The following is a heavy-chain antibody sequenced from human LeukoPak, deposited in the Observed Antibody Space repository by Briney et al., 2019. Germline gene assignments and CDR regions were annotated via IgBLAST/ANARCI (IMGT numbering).Heavy chain of an antibody. J-gene: IGHJ5*02. D-gene: IGHD1-26*01. V-gene: IGHV1-69*08. Sequence: GASVKVSCKASGGTLNTHIFTWVRQAPGQGLEWMGRITPIIDTTKYAQKFRGRMTITADKSTSTIYMELSSLRSDDTAVYYCARVNLRGSQYNWFDPRGQGTLVTVSS. CDR3: ARVNLRGSQYNWFDP. CDR1: GGTLNTHI. CDR2: ITPIIDTT.